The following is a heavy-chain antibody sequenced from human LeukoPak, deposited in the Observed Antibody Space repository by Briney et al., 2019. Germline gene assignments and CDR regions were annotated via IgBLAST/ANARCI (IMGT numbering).Heavy chain of an antibody. V-gene: IGHV1-2*04. Sequence: ASVKVSCKACGYTFTGYYMHWVRQAPGQGLEWMGWINPNSGGTNYAQKFHGWVTMTRDTSISTAYMELSRMRSDDTAVYYCASAEEYCSGGSCEFTYWGQGTLVTVSS. CDR2: INPNSGGT. J-gene: IGHJ4*02. D-gene: IGHD2-15*01. CDR3: ASAEEYCSGGSCEFTY. CDR1: GYTFTGYY.